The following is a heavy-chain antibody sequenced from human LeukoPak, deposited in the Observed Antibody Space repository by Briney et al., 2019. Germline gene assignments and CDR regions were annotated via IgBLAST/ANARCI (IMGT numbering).Heavy chain of an antibody. CDR1: GFTFSSYS. J-gene: IGHJ6*02. CDR2: ISSSSSYI. D-gene: IGHD6-19*01. CDR3: AREPSSGWLGAIYYYGMDV. V-gene: IGHV3-21*01. Sequence: GGSLRLSYAASGFTFSSYSMNWVRQAPGKGLEWVSSISSSSSYIYYADSVKGRFTISRDNAKNSLYLQMNSLRAEDTAVYYCAREPSSGWLGAIYYYGMDVWGQGTTVTVSS.